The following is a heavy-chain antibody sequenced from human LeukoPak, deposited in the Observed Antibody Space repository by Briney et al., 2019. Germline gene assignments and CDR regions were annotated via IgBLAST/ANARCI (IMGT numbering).Heavy chain of an antibody. V-gene: IGHV4-61*02. CDR3: ARTDNSGYSSGWSRFDP. J-gene: IGHJ5*02. D-gene: IGHD6-19*01. CDR1: GGSINSGSYS. CDR2: IFATGST. Sequence: PSETLSLTCTVSGGSINSGSYSWSWIRQPAGKGLEWIGRIFATGSTNFNPSLKSRLTISVDTSKNQFSLKLSSVTAADTAVYYCARTDNSGYSSGWSRFDPWGQGTLVTVSS.